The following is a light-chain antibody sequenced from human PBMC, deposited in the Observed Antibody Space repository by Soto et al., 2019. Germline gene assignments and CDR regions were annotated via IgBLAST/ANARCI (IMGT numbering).Light chain of an antibody. Sequence: LTQPASVSGSPGQSITVSCTGSSSDIGAYKYVSWYQQRPGKAPKLMIYDVSNRPSGVSSRVGGSKSGNTASLTISGLQAEDEADYYCSSYTSSSTYVFGTGTKVTVL. J-gene: IGLJ1*01. CDR1: SSDIGAYKY. CDR2: DVS. CDR3: SSYTSSSTYV. V-gene: IGLV2-14*01.